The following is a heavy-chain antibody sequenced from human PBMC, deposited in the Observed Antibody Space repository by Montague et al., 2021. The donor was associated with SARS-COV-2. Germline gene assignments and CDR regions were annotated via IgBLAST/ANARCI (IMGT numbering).Heavy chain of an antibody. V-gene: IGHV3-30*04. D-gene: IGHD1-26*01. Sequence: SLRLSCAASGFTFSSYAMHWVRQAPGKGLEWVAVISYDGSNKYSAASEKGRFTISSDNSKNPLYLQMNSLSAEDTAVYYCARTNSGSYSGAFDIWGQGTMVTVSS. J-gene: IGHJ3*02. CDR3: ARTNSGSYSGAFDI. CDR2: ISYDGSNK. CDR1: GFTFSSYA.